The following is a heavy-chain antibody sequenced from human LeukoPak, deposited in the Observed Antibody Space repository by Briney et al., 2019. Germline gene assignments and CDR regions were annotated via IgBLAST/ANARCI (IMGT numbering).Heavy chain of an antibody. CDR2: IYTSGST. CDR3: ARDGQTSGSSGPRFGYYYYYYMDV. J-gene: IGHJ6*03. CDR1: GGSISSYY. Sequence: SETLSLTCTVSGGSISSYYWSWLRQPAGKGLEWIGRIYTSGSTNYNPSLKSRVTMSVDTSKNQFSLKLSSVTAADTAVYYCARDGQTSGSSGPRFGYYYYYYMDVWGKGTTVTISS. D-gene: IGHD6-13*01. V-gene: IGHV4-4*07.